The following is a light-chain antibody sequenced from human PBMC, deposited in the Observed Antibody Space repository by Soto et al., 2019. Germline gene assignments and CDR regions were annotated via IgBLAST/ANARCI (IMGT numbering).Light chain of an antibody. V-gene: IGLV2-14*01. J-gene: IGLJ1*01. CDR3: SSYADTSTLGV. CDR2: EVT. Sequence: QSALTQPASVSGSPGQSITISCTGTRSDIGGYNYVSWYQQHPGKAPKLMIYEVTNRPSGVSNRFSGSKSGNTASLTISGLQAEDEADYYCSSYADTSTLGVFGTGTKVTVL. CDR1: RSDIGGYNY.